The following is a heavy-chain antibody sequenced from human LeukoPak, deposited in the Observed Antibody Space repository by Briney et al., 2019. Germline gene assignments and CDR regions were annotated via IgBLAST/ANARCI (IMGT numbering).Heavy chain of an antibody. CDR1: GLTFSSYS. V-gene: IGHV3-21*01. CDR3: ASGDWFDP. J-gene: IGHJ5*02. Sequence: NTGGSLRLSCAASGLTFSSYSMNWVRQAPGKGLEWVSSISSSSSYIYYADSVKGRFTIPRDNAKNSLYLQMNSLRAEDTAVYYCASGDWFDPWGQGTLVTVSS. CDR2: ISSSSSYI.